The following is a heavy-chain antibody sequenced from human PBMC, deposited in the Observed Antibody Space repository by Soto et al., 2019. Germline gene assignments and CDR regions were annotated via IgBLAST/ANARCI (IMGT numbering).Heavy chain of an antibody. D-gene: IGHD3-10*01. V-gene: IGHV4-34*01. J-gene: IGHJ4*02. CDR3: ARGLGYYYGSGSYLGY. Sequence: PSETLSLTCAVYGGSFSGYYWSWIRQPPGKGLEWIGEINHSGSTNYNPSLKSRVTISVDTSKNQFSLKLSSVTAADTAVYYCARGLGYYYGSGSYLGYWGQGTLVTVSS. CDR1: GGSFSGYY. CDR2: INHSGST.